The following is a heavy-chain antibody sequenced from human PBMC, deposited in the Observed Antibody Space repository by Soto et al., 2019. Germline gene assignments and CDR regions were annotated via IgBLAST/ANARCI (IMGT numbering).Heavy chain of an antibody. CDR2: ISYDGSNK. J-gene: IGHJ5*02. Sequence: PGGSLRLSCSASGFTFSSYGMHWVRQAPVRGLGWVAVISYDGSNKYYADSVKGRFTISRDNSKNTLYLQMNSLRAEDTAVYYCAKKGSGCSSTSCYTPDWFDPWGQGTLVTVSS. V-gene: IGHV3-30*18. CDR1: GFTFSSYG. D-gene: IGHD2-2*02. CDR3: AKKGSGCSSTSCYTPDWFDP.